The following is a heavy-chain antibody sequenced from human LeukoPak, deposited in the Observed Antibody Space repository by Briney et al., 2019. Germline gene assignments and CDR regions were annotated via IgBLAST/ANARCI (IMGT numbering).Heavy chain of an antibody. V-gene: IGHV3-74*01. D-gene: IGHD1-20*01. CDR2: VKSDGSVT. CDR3: AMFSYVSGTTIS. CDR1: GFTFIIYW. Sequence: TGGSLRLSCAASGFTFIIYWMHWVRQAPGKGLVWVSRVKSDGSVTNYADSVKGRFTISRDNAKNTLYLQMNSLRAEDTAVYYCAMFSYVSGTTISWGQGTLVTVSS. J-gene: IGHJ4*02.